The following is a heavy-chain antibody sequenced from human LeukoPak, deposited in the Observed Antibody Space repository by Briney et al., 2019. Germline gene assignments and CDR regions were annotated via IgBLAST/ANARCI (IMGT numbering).Heavy chain of an antibody. CDR2: IYYSGDT. CDR3: VRGAGRDGFNP. CDR1: GVSIISSY. V-gene: IGHV4-59*01. J-gene: IGHJ5*02. Sequence: SSETLSLTCTVSGVSIISSYWSWIRQPPGKGLEWIGYIYYSGDTNYNPSLRGRVTMSVDTSKNQFSLRLTSMTAADTAMYYCVRGAGRDGFNPRGQGTLVTVSS. D-gene: IGHD5-24*01.